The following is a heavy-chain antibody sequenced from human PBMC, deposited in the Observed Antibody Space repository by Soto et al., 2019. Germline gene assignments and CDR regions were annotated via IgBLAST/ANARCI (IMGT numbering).Heavy chain of an antibody. CDR1: GFTFSNYA. CDR3: AKGNYYDSSASRFHFDN. CDR2: ISGSGGST. D-gene: IGHD3-22*01. Sequence: TGGSLRLSCAASGFTFSNYAMNWVRQAPGKGLEWVSGISGSGGSTYYADSMKGRFTISRDNSKNTLYLQMNSLRAEDTAVYYCAKGNYYDSSASRFHFDNWGQGTLVTVSS. V-gene: IGHV3-23*01. J-gene: IGHJ4*02.